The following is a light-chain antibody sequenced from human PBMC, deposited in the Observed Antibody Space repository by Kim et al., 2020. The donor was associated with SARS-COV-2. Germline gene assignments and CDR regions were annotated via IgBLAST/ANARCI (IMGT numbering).Light chain of an antibody. V-gene: IGLV4-69*01. Sequence: QLVLTQSPSASASLGASVKLTCTLSSGHSSYAIAWHQQQPEKGPRYLMKLNSDGSHNKGDGIPDRFSGSTSGTEHSLTISSLQSEDEADYYCQTWGTGMLFGGVTHLTFL. CDR1: SGHSSYA. CDR2: LNSDGSH. J-gene: IGLJ7*01. CDR3: QTWGTGML.